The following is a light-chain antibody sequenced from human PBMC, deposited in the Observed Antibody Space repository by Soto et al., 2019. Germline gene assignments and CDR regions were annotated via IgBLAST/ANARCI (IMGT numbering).Light chain of an antibody. CDR3: SSYTTSNTRQIV. CDR2: DVS. V-gene: IGLV2-14*03. CDR1: SSDVGGYNY. J-gene: IGLJ1*01. Sequence: QSVLTQPASVSGSPGQSITISCTGTSSDVGGYNYVSWYQHHPGKAPKLIIYDVSNRPSGVSKRFSGSKSGNTASLTISGLQPEDEADYYCSSYTTSNTRQIVFGTGTKVTVL.